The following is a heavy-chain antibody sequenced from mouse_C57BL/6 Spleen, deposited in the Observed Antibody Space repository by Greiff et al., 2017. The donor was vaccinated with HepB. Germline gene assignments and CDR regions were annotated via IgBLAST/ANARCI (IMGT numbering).Heavy chain of an antibody. Sequence: VQLQQSGTVLARPGASVKMSCKTSGYTFTSYWMHWVKQRPGQGLEWIGAIYPGNSDTSYNQKFKGKAKLTAVTSASTAYMELSSLTNEDSAVYYCTRTHYSNYGWYFDVWGTGTTVTVSS. D-gene: IGHD2-5*01. J-gene: IGHJ1*03. CDR2: IYPGNSDT. CDR1: GYTFTSYW. V-gene: IGHV1-5*01. CDR3: TRTHYSNYGWYFDV.